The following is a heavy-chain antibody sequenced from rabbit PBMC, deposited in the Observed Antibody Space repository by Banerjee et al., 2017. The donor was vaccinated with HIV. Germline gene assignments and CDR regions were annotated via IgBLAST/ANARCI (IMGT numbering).Heavy chain of an antibody. Sequence: QSLEESGGDLVKPGASLTLTCTASGFSFSSSYWICWVRQAPGKGLEWTGCIYTGSGSTYYASWVNGRFTLSRSTSLNTVTLQLNSLTAADTATYFCARRMVVAGAIYFNLWGPGTLVTVS. CDR1: GFSFSSSYW. J-gene: IGHJ4*01. D-gene: IGHD4-1*01. CDR3: ARRMVVAGAIYFNL. V-gene: IGHV1S40*01. CDR2: IYTGSGST.